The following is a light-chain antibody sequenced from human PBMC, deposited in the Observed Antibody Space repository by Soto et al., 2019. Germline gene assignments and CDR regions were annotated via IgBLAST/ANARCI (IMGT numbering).Light chain of an antibody. CDR1: SSNIGAGYD. J-gene: IGLJ3*02. Sequence: QSVLTQPPSVSGAPGQRVTISCTGSSSNIGAGYDVHWYQQIPGTAPKLLIYLNNNRPSGVPDRLSGSKSGTSASLAITGLQAEDEADYYCQSYDSSLSAWVFGGGTKPTVL. CDR2: LNN. V-gene: IGLV1-40*01. CDR3: QSYDSSLSAWV.